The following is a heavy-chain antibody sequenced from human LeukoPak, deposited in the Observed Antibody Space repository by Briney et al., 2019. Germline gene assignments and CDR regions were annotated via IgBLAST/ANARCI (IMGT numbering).Heavy chain of an antibody. CDR1: GDSLNTYY. D-gene: IGHD1-1*01. J-gene: IGHJ1*01. V-gene: IGHV4-34*12. CDR3: ASGAWSTRLKS. Sequence: ETLCLTCAVSGDSLNTYYWSWIRQSPGKGLEWVGDIFDGKTINYYPALKRRGTVSAVTSSQQFSLSLKTVTAADTAVYVCASGAWSTRLKSWAQGALVTVSS. CDR2: IFDGKTI.